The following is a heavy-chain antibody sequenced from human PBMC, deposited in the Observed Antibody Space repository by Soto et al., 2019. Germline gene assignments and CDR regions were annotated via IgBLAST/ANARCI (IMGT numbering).Heavy chain of an antibody. CDR3: AKTLIYTSGWYDY. D-gene: IGHD6-19*01. J-gene: IGHJ4*02. Sequence: GGSLRLSCAASGFTFSSYALSWVRQAPGKGLQWVSVITGTGDSTYYADSVKGRFTISRDNSENTVYLQMNSLRADDTAVYYCAKTLIYTSGWYDYWGQGTLVTVSS. CDR1: GFTFSSYA. CDR2: ITGTGDST. V-gene: IGHV3-23*01.